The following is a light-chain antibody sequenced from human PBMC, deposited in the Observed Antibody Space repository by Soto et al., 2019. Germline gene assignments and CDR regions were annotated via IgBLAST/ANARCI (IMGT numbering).Light chain of an antibody. CDR3: HQLKSFPPT. CDR2: GAS. J-gene: IGKJ1*01. V-gene: IGKV1-9*01. Sequence: DIQLTQSPSFLYASVGDRVTITCRASQGIRTFLAWCQQKPGKAPKLLIYGASTLQSGVPSRFTGSGSGTEFTLTTDSLQPEDFATYYCHQLKSFPPTFGQGTKVEIK. CDR1: QGIRTF.